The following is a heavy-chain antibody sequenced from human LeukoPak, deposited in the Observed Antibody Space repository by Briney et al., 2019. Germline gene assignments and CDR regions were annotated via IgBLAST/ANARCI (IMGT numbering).Heavy chain of an antibody. CDR2: IFYSGSA. J-gene: IGHJ2*01. Sequence: PSETLSLTCNVSGVSMSSSIYYWAWIRQPPGKGLEWIGSIFYSGSAYYSPSLKSRLAIPLDTSKNQFSLKLSSVTAADTAVYYCARIGHGANSHLKWYFHLWRGSTLVTVSS. CDR3: ARIGHGANSHLKWYFHL. CDR1: GVSMSSSIYY. D-gene: IGHD4-23*01. V-gene: IGHV4-39*01.